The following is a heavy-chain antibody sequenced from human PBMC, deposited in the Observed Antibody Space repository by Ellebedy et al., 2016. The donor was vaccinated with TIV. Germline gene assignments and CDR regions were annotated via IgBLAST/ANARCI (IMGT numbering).Heavy chain of an antibody. CDR3: AKDRHLDYDMLTAYYLPYYYGMDV. CDR2: IWYDGSNK. CDR1: GFTFSTYG. J-gene: IGHJ6*02. Sequence: GESLKISCAAPGFTFSTYGMHWVRQAPGKGLEWVALIWYDGSNKFYADSVKGRFTIPRDKSKNTRYLQMNSLRAEDTAVYYCAKDRHLDYDMLTAYYLPYYYGMDVWGQGTTVTVSS. D-gene: IGHD3-9*01. V-gene: IGHV3-33*03.